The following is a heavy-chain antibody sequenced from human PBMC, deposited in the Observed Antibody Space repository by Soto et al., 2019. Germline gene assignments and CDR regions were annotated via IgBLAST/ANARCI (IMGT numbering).Heavy chain of an antibody. J-gene: IGHJ4*02. CDR2: VYWNDDT. CDR3: VRLTYNYANDN. Sequence: QITLKETGPSLVKPTQTLTLTCTFSGFSLTTSGVGVGWIRQPPGKALECLAFVYWNDDTHCTPALHSRLTTTKDPSKNQVVLTMTNMDPLDTATYCCVRLTYNYANDNWGQRTLVTVSS. D-gene: IGHD1-1*01. V-gene: IGHV2-5*01. CDR1: GFSLTTSGVG.